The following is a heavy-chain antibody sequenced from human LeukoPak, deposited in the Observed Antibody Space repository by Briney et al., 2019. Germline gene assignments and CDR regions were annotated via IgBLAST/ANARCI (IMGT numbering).Heavy chain of an antibody. V-gene: IGHV4-34*01. CDR3: ARDYDIGMDV. J-gene: IGHJ6*02. D-gene: IGHD3-22*01. Sequence: SETLSLTCAVYGGSFSGYYWSWIRQPPGKGLEWIGEINHSGSTNYNPSLKSRVTISVGTSKNQFSLKLSSVTAADTAVYYCARDYDIGMDVWGQGTTVTVSS. CDR1: GGSFSGYY. CDR2: INHSGST.